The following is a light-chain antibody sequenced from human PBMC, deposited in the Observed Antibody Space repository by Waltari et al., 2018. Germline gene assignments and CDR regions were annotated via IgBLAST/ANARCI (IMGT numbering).Light chain of an antibody. CDR1: QSVSNF. V-gene: IGKV3-11*01. CDR2: SAS. Sequence: VMLTQSPATLSLTPWERATLSCRASQSVSNFLVWYQQKPGQAPRLLIHSASSRATGIPDRFSGSGSGTEFTLTISSLEPEDVGVYHCYQYSSGLTFGGGTKVEIK. J-gene: IGKJ4*01. CDR3: YQYSSGLT.